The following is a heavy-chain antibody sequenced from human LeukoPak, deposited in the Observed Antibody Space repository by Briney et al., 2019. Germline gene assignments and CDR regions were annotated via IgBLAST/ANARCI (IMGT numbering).Heavy chain of an antibody. CDR1: GLTFSSCG. Sequence: KAGGSLRPSCAASGLTFSSCGFNWVRQAPRKGLEWVSSIGPTGTDRYYADSVRGRFTISRDNAKNSMYLQMDSLRDEDTAVYYCATETIGRHYDYWGQGTLLTVSS. J-gene: IGHJ4*02. V-gene: IGHV3-21*01. CDR2: IGPTGTDR. D-gene: IGHD1-14*01. CDR3: ATETIGRHYDY.